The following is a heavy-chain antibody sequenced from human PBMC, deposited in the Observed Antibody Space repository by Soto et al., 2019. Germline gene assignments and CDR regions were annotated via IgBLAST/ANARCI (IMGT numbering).Heavy chain of an antibody. J-gene: IGHJ4*02. Sequence: GASVKVSCKASGYTFTSYGISWVRQAPGQGLEWMGWISAYNGNTKYAQKLQGRFTMSRDDSKSTLYLQMNSLRAEDTAVYYCAKDLLDSSGYFFDHWGQGTLVTVSS. D-gene: IGHD3-22*01. CDR1: GYTFTSYG. CDR3: AKDLLDSSGYFFDH. CDR2: ISAYNGNT. V-gene: IGHV1-18*01.